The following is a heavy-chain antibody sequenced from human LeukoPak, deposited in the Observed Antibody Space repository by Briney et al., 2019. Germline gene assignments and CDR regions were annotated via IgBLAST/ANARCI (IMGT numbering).Heavy chain of an antibody. V-gene: IGHV3-74*01. Sequence: GGSLRLSCAASGFTFSSYWMHWVRQAPGKGLVWVSRIKSDGNTNYPDSVKGRFTISRDNAKNTASLQMNSLRAEDTGVYYCARAPSESGGYYPEYFRHWGQGTLVTVSS. CDR1: GFTFSSYW. CDR2: IKSDGNT. D-gene: IGHD3-22*01. CDR3: ARAPSESGGYYPEYFRH. J-gene: IGHJ1*01.